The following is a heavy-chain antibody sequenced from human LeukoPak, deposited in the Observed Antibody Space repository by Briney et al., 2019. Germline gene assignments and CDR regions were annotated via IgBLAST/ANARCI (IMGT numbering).Heavy chain of an antibody. CDR3: ARDGASSGYGSLDY. CDR2: ISYDGSNK. Sequence: GGSLRLSCAASGFTFSSYAMHWVRQAPGKGLEWVAVISYDGSNKYYADSVKGRFTISRDNSKNTLYLQMNSLRAEDAAVYYCARDGASSGYGSLDYWGQGTLVTVSS. V-gene: IGHV3-30*04. J-gene: IGHJ4*02. CDR1: GFTFSSYA. D-gene: IGHD5-12*01.